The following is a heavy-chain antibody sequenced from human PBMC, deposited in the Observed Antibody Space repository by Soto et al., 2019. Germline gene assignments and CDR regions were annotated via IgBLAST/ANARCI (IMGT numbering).Heavy chain of an antibody. CDR3: ARGPTVTTFRRRFDP. Sequence: SETLSLTCAVYGGSFSGYYWSWNRQPPGKGLEWIGEINHSGSTNYNPSLKSRVTISVDTSKSQFSLKLSSVTAADTAVYYCARGPTVTTFRRRFDPWGQGTLVTVSS. CDR1: GGSFSGYY. V-gene: IGHV4-34*01. J-gene: IGHJ5*02. CDR2: INHSGST. D-gene: IGHD4-17*01.